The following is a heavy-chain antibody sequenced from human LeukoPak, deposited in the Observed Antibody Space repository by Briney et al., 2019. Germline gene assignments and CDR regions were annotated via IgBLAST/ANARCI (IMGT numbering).Heavy chain of an antibody. D-gene: IGHD3-3*01. J-gene: IGHJ6*03. V-gene: IGHV3-23*01. CDR3: AKVAHYDFWSGPDYYMDV. CDR2: ISGSGGST. CDR1: GFTFSSYA. Sequence: GGSLRLSCAASGFTFSSYAMSWVRQAPGKGLEWVSAISGSGGSTSYADSVKGRFTISRDNSKNTLYLQMNSLRAEDTAVYYCAKVAHYDFWSGPDYYMDVWGKGTTVTVSS.